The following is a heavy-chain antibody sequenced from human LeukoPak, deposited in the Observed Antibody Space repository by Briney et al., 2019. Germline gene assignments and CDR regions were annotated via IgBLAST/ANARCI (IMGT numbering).Heavy chain of an antibody. Sequence: PGGSLTLSCAASGLMFNSYAMQWLRQAPGKGLAWVAAMSYDGNNKYYADSVKGRFTISRDISKSTLYMQMTSLRTEDTAVYYCARVNDMQRLRTGFYYWGQGTLVTVSS. CDR1: GLMFNSYA. J-gene: IGHJ4*02. CDR2: MSYDGNNK. D-gene: IGHD6-25*01. CDR3: ARVNDMQRLRTGFYY. V-gene: IGHV3-30-3*01.